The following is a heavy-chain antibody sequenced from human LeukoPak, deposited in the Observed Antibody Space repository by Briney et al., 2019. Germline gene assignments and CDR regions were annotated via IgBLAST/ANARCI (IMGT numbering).Heavy chain of an antibody. D-gene: IGHD4-17*01. CDR2: IDWDDDK. CDR1: GFSLSTSGMC. J-gene: IGHJ4*02. V-gene: IGHV2-70*11. CDR3: ARMDYGDYTSYYFDY. Sequence: ESGPTLVNPTQTLTLTCTFSGFSLSTSGMCVSWIRQPPGKALEWLARIDWDDDKYYSTSLKTRLTISKDTSKNQVVLTMTNMDPVDTATYYCARMDYGDYTSYYFDYWGPGTLVTVSS.